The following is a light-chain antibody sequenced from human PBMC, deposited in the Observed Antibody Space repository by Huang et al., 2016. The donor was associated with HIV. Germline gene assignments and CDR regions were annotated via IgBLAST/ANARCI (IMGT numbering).Light chain of an antibody. J-gene: IGKJ4*01. CDR3: QQRSNWPFT. V-gene: IGKV3-11*01. Sequence: EVVLTQSPATLALSPGERATFSCRASQTVSGYLAWYQQKPGQAPRLLIYDISIRATGVPARFSGSGSVTDFTLTISSLESEDFAVYYCQQRSNWPFTFGGGTKLEIK. CDR2: DIS. CDR1: QTVSGY.